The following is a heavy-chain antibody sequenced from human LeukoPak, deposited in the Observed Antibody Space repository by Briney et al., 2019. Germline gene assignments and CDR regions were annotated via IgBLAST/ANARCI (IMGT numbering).Heavy chain of an antibody. D-gene: IGHD3-10*01. Sequence: SETLSLTCTVSGGSISSYYWSWIRQPPGKGLEWIGYIYYSGSTNYNPSLKSRVTISVDTSKNQFSPKLSSVTAADTAVYYCARALLIYGSGSYYKSYIERFDYWGQGTLVTVSS. J-gene: IGHJ4*02. CDR2: IYYSGST. CDR1: GGSISSYY. V-gene: IGHV4-59*08. CDR3: ARALLIYGSGSYYKSYIERFDY.